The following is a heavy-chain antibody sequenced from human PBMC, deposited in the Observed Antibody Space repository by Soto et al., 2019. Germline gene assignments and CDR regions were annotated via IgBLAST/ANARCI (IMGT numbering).Heavy chain of an antibody. CDR3: AKDQWLGELIRLFYYYYGMEV. Sequence: QVQLVESGGGVVQPGRSLRLSCGASGFTFSSHGMHWVRQAPGKGLEWVAVISYDGSNKYYADSVKGRFSISRDNSKNPLYLQMNSVRAEDTAVYYCAKDQWLGELIRLFYYYYGMEVWGQGTTVTVSS. CDR2: ISYDGSNK. J-gene: IGHJ6*02. CDR1: GFTFSSHG. V-gene: IGHV3-30*18. D-gene: IGHD3-10*01.